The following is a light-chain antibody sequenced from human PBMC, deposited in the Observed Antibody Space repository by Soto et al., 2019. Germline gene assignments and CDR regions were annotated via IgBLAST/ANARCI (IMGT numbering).Light chain of an antibody. CDR3: QQTFSPPFT. V-gene: IGKV1-39*01. CDR1: QSISNS. CDR2: VAS. J-gene: IGKJ2*01. Sequence: DIQMTQSLSSLSASVGDTVTITCRASQSISNSLIWYQQKPGKAPKFLIYVASTLQRGVPSRFSGSLSGTDFTLTISSLQPDDVATYHCQQTFSPPFTFGQWTKLEIK.